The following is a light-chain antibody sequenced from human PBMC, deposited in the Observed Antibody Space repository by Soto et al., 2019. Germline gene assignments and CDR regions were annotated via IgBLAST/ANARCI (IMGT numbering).Light chain of an antibody. CDR1: QSVSSN. J-gene: IGKJ2*01. V-gene: IGKV3-15*01. Sequence: EIVMTQSPATLSLSPGERATLSCRASQSVSSNVAWYQQIPGQTPRLLIYGASTRATGIPVRFSGSGSGTEFTPTISSLHSEDFAVYYYHQYHDGSYTFGQGTKL. CDR2: GAS. CDR3: HQYHDGSYT.